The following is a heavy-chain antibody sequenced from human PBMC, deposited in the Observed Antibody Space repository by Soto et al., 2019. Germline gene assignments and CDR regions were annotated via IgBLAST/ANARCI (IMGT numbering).Heavy chain of an antibody. D-gene: IGHD5-18*01. V-gene: IGHV1-69*01. CDR3: ARVAGLGATAIRYYYYGMDV. CDR1: GGTFSSYA. CDR2: IIPIFGTA. J-gene: IGHJ6*02. Sequence: QVQLVQSGAEVKKPGSSVKVSCKASGGTFSSYAISWVRQAPGQGLEWMGGIIPIFGTANYAQKFQGRVTITADESTSTAYMELSSLRSEDTAVYYCARVAGLGATAIRYYYYGMDVWGQGTTVTVSS.